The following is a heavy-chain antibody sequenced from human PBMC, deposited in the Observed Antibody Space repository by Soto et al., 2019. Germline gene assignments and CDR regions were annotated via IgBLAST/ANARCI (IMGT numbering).Heavy chain of an antibody. CDR3: ASHYDLWTGYLSPVDY. CDR2: IDTSSTKI. CDR1: GYTFSDYY. V-gene: IGHV3-11*01. D-gene: IGHD3-3*01. J-gene: IGHJ4*02. Sequence: QVQLVESGGDLVKPGGSLRLSCAASGYTFSDYYLRWIRQAPGKGLEWISYIDTSSTKIYYADSVRGRFTISRDNGKNSLFLEMNNLRVEDTAVYFCASHYDLWTGYLSPVDYWGRGTLVTVSS.